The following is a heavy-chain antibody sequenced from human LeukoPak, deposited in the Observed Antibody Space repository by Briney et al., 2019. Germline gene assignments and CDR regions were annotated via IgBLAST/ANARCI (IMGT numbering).Heavy chain of an antibody. V-gene: IGHV3-7*01. CDR3: ARSPTPVRYSGYDGEGFFDY. Sequence: GGSLRLSCAASGFTFSSYWMSWVRQAPGKGLEWVANIKQDGSEKYYVDSVKGRFTISRDNAKNSLYLQMNSLRAEDTAVYYCARSPTPVRYSGYDGEGFFDYWGQGTLVTVSS. D-gene: IGHD5-12*01. CDR1: GFTFSSYW. CDR2: IKQDGSEK. J-gene: IGHJ4*02.